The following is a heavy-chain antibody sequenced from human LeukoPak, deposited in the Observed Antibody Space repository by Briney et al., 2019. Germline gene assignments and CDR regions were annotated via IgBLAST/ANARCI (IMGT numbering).Heavy chain of an antibody. Sequence: GGSLRLSCAASGFTFSSYGMHWVRQPPGKGLEWVAFIRYDGSHKYYADSVKGRFTVSRDNSRNTLYLQMNSLRAEDTAVYYCAKGSGYEHNYYYYYMDVWGKGTTVTISS. CDR2: IRYDGSHK. CDR1: GFTFSSYG. CDR3: AKGSGYEHNYYYYYMDV. D-gene: IGHD5-12*01. V-gene: IGHV3-30*02. J-gene: IGHJ6*03.